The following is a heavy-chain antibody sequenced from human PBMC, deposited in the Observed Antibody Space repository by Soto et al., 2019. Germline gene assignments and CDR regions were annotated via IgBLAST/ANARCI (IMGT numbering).Heavy chain of an antibody. CDR3: ARLDSIPPDRTTVTMGTTGIY. D-gene: IGHD4-4*01. V-gene: IGHV3-21*01. J-gene: IGHJ4*02. CDR2: ISSSSSYI. CDR1: GFTFSSYS. Sequence: GGSLRLSCAASGFTFSSYSMNWVRQAPGKGLEWVSSISSSSSYIYYADSVKGRFTISRDNAKNSLYLQMNSLRAEDTAVYYCARLDSIPPDRTTVTMGTTGIYWGQGTLVTVSS.